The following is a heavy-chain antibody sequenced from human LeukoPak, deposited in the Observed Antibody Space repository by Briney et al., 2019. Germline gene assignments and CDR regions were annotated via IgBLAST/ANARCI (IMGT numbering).Heavy chain of an antibody. CDR3: XXXXAAXXXXXXXXXXXXXXXXXXXXXXXXXXIYF. CDR1: GFTLSSYW. J-gene: IGHJ1*01. D-gene: IGHD6-13*01. V-gene: IGHV3-7*01. CDR2: IKYDGSEI. Sequence: GGSLRLSCAASGFTLSSYWMSWVRQAPGKGLEWVANIKYDGSEIDYVDSVKGRFTISRDNAKNSLYLQMNSLRAEDTAVYYCXXXXAAXXXXXXXXXXXXXXXXXXXXXXXXXXIYF.